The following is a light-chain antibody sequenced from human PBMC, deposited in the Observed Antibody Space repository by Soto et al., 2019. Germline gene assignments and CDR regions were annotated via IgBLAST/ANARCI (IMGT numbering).Light chain of an antibody. CDR3: QQSYSTPQT. CDR2: AAS. V-gene: IGKV1-39*01. J-gene: IGKJ1*01. CDR1: QNINTY. Sequence: DIQMTQSPSSLSAFVGDRVTITCRASQNINTYLNWYQQKPGKAPNLLIYAASSLQSGVPSRFSGSGSGTDFTLTSSSLHPEDFATYYCQQSYSTPQTFGLGTKVEVK.